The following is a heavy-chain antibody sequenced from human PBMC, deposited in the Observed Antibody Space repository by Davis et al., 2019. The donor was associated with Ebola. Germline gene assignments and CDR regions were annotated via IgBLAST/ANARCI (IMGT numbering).Heavy chain of an antibody. D-gene: IGHD6-19*01. V-gene: IGHV5-51*01. J-gene: IGHJ3*02. CDR2: IYPGDSDT. Sequence: GESLKISCKGSGYSFTTYWIGWVRQMPGKGLEWMGIIYPGDSDTRYGPSFQGQVTISADKSISTAYLQWSSLKASDTTIYYCARSALSGTLNGFDIWGQGTMVTVSS. CDR1: GYSFTTYW. CDR3: ARSALSGTLNGFDI.